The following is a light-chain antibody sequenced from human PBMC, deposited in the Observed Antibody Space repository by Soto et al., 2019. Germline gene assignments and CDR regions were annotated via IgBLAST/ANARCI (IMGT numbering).Light chain of an antibody. CDR3: HQRQSWPRT. CDR2: VTS. V-gene: IGKV3-11*01. Sequence: DIVLTQSPGTLSLSPGERATLSCRASQTLSNRLAWYQHKPGQAPRLLIYVTSNRATGIPARFSGSGSGTDYTLTISSLEPEDSAVYYCHQRQSWPRTFGQGTKVDIK. J-gene: IGKJ1*01. CDR1: QTLSNR.